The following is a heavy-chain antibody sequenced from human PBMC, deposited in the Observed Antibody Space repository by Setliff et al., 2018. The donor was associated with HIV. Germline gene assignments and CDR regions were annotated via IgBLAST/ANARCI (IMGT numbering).Heavy chain of an antibody. Sequence: KVSCTASGYTFTGHYLHWVRQAPGQGLEWLGWVNPNSGDAIYAQNFQGRVTMTRDTSINAAYMELRGLRSDDTAVYYCARNFGLSPSGKYYYYYGMDIWGQGTTVTVSS. V-gene: IGHV1-2*02. J-gene: IGHJ6*02. CDR1: GYTFTGHY. D-gene: IGHD3-10*01. CDR3: ARNFGLSPSGKYYYYYGMDI. CDR2: VNPNSGDA.